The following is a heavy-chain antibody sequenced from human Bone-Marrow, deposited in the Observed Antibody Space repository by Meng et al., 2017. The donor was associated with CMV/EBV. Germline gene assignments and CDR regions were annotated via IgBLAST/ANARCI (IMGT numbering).Heavy chain of an antibody. CDR1: GFTFSSYS. CDR2: ISSSSSTI. J-gene: IGHJ4*02. D-gene: IGHD1-26*01. V-gene: IGHV3-48*04. Sequence: LSLTCAASGFTFSSYSMNWVRQAPGKGLEWVSYISSSSSTIYYADSVKGRFTISRDNAKNSLYLQMNSLRAEDTAVYYCARDRWELLQPLDYWGQGTRVTVSS. CDR3: ARDRWELLQPLDY.